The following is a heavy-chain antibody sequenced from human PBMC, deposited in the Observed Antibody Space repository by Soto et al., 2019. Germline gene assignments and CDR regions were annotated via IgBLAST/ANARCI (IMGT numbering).Heavy chain of an antibody. Sequence: EVQVLESGGGLVQPGGSLRLSCAASGFTFSNSAMNWVRQVPGKGLEWVSIISGGGDSIYYADSVKGRFSISRDNSRNKVYLQMSSLRADDTAVYFCAKAVGPLAPSSRVFDCWGQGTLVTVSS. V-gene: IGHV3-23*01. D-gene: IGHD1-26*01. J-gene: IGHJ4*02. CDR3: AKAVGPLAPSSRVFDC. CDR1: GFTFSNSA. CDR2: ISGGGDSI.